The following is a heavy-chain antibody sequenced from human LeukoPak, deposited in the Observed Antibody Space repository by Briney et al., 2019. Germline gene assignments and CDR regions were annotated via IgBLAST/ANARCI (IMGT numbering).Heavy chain of an antibody. J-gene: IGHJ4*02. Sequence: GGSLRLSCAASGFTFSNFWMTWVRQAPGKGLEWVAIIKQDGSQKYYVDSVKGRFTISRDNARNSLYLQMDSLRVEDTAVYWAVAGTTYWGQGTLVTVSS. CDR1: GFTFSNFW. D-gene: IGHD6-19*01. V-gene: IGHV3-7*05. CDR2: IKQDGSQK. CDR3: VAGTTY.